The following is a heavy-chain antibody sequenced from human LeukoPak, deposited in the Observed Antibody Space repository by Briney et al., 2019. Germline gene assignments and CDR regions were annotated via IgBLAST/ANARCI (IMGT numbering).Heavy chain of an antibody. Sequence: PGGSLRLSCAASGFTFSSYGMHWVRQAPGKGLEWVANIKQDGSEKYYVDSVKGRFTISRDNAKNSLYLQMNSLRAEDTAVYYCAREAAAAHPDFWGQGTLVVVSA. D-gene: IGHD6-13*01. V-gene: IGHV3-7*05. CDR2: IKQDGSEK. CDR3: AREAAAAHPDF. J-gene: IGHJ4*02. CDR1: GFTFSSYG.